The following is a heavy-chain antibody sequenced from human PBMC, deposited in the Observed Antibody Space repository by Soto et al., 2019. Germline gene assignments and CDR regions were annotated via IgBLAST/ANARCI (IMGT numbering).Heavy chain of an antibody. Sequence: EVQLLESGGGLVQPGGSLRLSCAASGFTFSSYAMSWVRQAPGKGLEWVSAISGSGGSTYYADSVKGRFTISRDNSKNTLYLQMNSLRAEDTAVYYCAKLDGIYCRGGSCYLDAFDIWGQGTMVTVSS. CDR2: ISGSGGST. J-gene: IGHJ3*02. D-gene: IGHD2-15*01. V-gene: IGHV3-23*01. CDR1: GFTFSSYA. CDR3: AKLDGIYCRGGSCYLDAFDI.